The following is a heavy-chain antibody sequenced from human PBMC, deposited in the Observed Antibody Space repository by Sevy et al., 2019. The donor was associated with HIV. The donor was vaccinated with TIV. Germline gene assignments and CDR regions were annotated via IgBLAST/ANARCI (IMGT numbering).Heavy chain of an antibody. V-gene: IGHV4-59*01. CDR3: ARDQCTSGPRFPYY. CDR2: IYYTGTT. J-gene: IGHJ4*02. Sequence: SEILSLTCTVSGGSMNFYYWNWIRQTPGKGLEWIGHIYYTGTTNYSPSLRSRVSMSLDASKSHFSLKLTSVTAADTAIYYCARDQCTSGPRFPYYWGPGTQVTVSS. CDR1: GGSMNFYY. D-gene: IGHD2-8*01.